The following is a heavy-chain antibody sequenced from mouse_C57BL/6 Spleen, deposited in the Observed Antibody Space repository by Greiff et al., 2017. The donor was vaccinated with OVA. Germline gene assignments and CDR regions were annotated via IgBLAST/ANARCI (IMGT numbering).Heavy chain of an antibody. CDR3: ARECDGGYFDV. CDR1: GFTFSSYA. Sequence: EVKLVESGGGLVTPGGSLTLTCAASGFTFSSYAMSWVRQPPEKRLAWVATISDGGSYTYYPDNVKGRFTISKDNAKNHLYLQMSHLKSEDTAMDYCARECDGGYFDVWGTGTTVTVSS. J-gene: IGHJ1*03. CDR2: ISDGGSYT. V-gene: IGHV5-4*01.